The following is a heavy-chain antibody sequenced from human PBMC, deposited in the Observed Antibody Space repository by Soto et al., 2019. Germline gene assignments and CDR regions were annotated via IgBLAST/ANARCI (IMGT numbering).Heavy chain of an antibody. Sequence: GASVKVSCKASGYTFSNYEINWVRQASGQGLEWMGRMNPNDGNTGYAQNFQGRVSMTRNTSINTAYMELSSLRSDDTAVYYCARGPREPGEWLLFDYWGQGALVTVSS. CDR2: MNPNDGNT. J-gene: IGHJ4*02. V-gene: IGHV1-8*01. D-gene: IGHD3-3*01. CDR1: GYTFSNYE. CDR3: ARGPREPGEWLLFDY.